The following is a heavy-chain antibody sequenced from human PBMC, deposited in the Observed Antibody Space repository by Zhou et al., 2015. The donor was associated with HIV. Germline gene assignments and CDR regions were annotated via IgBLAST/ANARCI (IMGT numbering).Heavy chain of an antibody. CDR2: ISGSGDST. V-gene: IGHV3-23*04. D-gene: IGHD5-18*01. Sequence: EVQLVESGGGLVQPGGSLRLSCAASGFTFSSYAMSWVRQAPGKGLEWVSGISGSGDSTYDADSVKGRFTISRDNAKNSLYLQMNRLRAEDTAVYYCARVINGGVRGSSYLDPWGQGILVTVSS. J-gene: IGHJ5*02. CDR3: ARVINGGVRGSSYLDP. CDR1: GFTFSSYA.